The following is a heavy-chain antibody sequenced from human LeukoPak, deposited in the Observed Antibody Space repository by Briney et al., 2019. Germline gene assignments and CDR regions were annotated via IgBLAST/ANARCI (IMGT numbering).Heavy chain of an antibody. Sequence: GGSLRLSCAASGFTFSSYSMNWVRQAPGKGLEWVSCITRSSNYIYYADSVKGRFTISRDNAKNSLYLQLNSLTAEDTALYCCARDLSDGDDPLGWFDPWGQGTLVTVSS. D-gene: IGHD4-17*01. CDR1: GFTFSSYS. J-gene: IGHJ5*02. CDR3: ARDLSDGDDPLGWFDP. CDR2: ITRSSNYI. V-gene: IGHV3-21*01.